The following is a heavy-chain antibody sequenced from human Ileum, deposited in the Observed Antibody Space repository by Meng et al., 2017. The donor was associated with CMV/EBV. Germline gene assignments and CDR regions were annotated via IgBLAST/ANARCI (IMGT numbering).Heavy chain of an antibody. V-gene: IGHV4-34*01. CDR3: ARGQDNHKGGVH. Sequence: QLWGPVLLKPSETLSLTCDVYDASFSDFYWSWTRHLPGKGLEWIGEIHPSGSTHYNPSLESRVSISVHMSNNQFSLKVSSVTAADTAVYYCARGQDNHKGGVHWGQGTLVTVSS. J-gene: IGHJ4*02. D-gene: IGHD1-14*01. CDR1: DASFSDFY. CDR2: IHPSGST.